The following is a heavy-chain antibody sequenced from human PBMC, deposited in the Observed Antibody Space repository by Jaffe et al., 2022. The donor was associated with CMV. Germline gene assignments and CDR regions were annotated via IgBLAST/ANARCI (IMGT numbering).Heavy chain of an antibody. Sequence: QVQLLQSGGGVVQPGGSLRLSCAVSGFTFHDFGMHWVRQTPGKGLEWVAIIWYDGSNKYYADSVKGRFTISRDNPKNMLYLEMNSLRVEDTALYYCVRGYHASEAGPFDCWGQGTLVTVSS. CDR3: VRGYHASEAGPFDC. CDR2: IWYDGSNK. D-gene: IGHD3-10*01. V-gene: IGHV3-33*08. J-gene: IGHJ4*02. CDR1: GFTFHDFG.